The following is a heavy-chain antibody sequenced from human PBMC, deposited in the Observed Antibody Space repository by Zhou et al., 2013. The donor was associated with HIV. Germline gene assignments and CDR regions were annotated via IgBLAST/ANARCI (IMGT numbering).Heavy chain of an antibody. CDR1: GYTFTSYG. J-gene: IGHJ6*02. CDR3: ARSDRNSYDDYDSSGPRASYYYYGMDV. D-gene: IGHD3-22*01. V-gene: IGHV1-18*01. Sequence: QVQLVQSGAEVKKPGASVKVSCKASGYTFTSYGISWVRQAPGQGLEWMGWISAYNGNTNYAQKLQGRVTMTTDTSTSTAYMELRSLRSDDTAVYYCARSDRNSYDDYDSSGPRASYYYYGMDVWGQGTTVTVSS. CDR2: ISAYNGNT.